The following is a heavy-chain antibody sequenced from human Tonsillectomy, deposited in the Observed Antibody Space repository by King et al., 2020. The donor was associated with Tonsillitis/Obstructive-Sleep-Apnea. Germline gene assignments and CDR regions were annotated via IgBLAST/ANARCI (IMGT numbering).Heavy chain of an antibody. CDR3: AKDFAAVTGDPGS. V-gene: IGHV3-23*04. Sequence: VQLVESGGGLVQPGGSLRLSCVASGFTFSTYAMTWVRQAPGKGPEWVSGISGSNGGTYYADSVKGRLTIPRDNSKNTLYLQMNSLRADDTALYYCAKDFAAVTGDPGSWGQGTLVTVSS. J-gene: IGHJ5*02. CDR1: GFTFSTYA. CDR2: ISGSNGGT. D-gene: IGHD6-19*01.